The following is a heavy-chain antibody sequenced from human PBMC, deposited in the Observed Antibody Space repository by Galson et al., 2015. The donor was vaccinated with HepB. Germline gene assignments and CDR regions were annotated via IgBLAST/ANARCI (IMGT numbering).Heavy chain of an antibody. V-gene: IGHV3-21*01. J-gene: IGHJ4*02. CDR2: INSDRTYI. D-gene: IGHD7-27*01. CDR3: ARDPPLGAPFDY. CDR1: GFTFNDYN. Sequence: SLRLSCAASGFTFNDYNMIWVRQAPGKGLEWVSSINSDRTYIYYADSVRGRFTISSENAKNSLYLQVNSMSVEDTAIYYCARDPPLGAPFDYWGQGTLVTVSS.